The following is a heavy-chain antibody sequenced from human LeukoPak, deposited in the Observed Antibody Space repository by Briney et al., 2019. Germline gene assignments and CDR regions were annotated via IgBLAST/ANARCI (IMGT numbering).Heavy chain of an antibody. CDR3: ARSERGYDSSGYYPPHFDY. D-gene: IGHD3-22*01. CDR1: GGSISSSSYY. CDR2: IYYSGST. Sequence: KPSETLSLTCTVSGGSISSSSYYWGWIRQPPGKGLEWIGSIYYSGSTYYNPSLKSRVAISVDTPKNQFSLKLSSVTAADTAVYYCARSERGYDSSGYYPPHFDYWGQGTLVTVSS. V-gene: IGHV4-39*01. J-gene: IGHJ4*02.